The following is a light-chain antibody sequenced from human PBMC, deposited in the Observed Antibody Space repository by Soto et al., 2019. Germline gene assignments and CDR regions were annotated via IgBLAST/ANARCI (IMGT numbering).Light chain of an antibody. CDR2: WAS. CDR3: QQHGRTPET. J-gene: IGKJ1*01. CDR1: QTVLYTSDNKNY. Sequence: DIVMTQSPDSLAVSLGERATINCKSSQTVLYTSDNKNYLAWYQQKPGQPPKLLIYWASTRESGVPDRFSGSGSGTDFSLTISSLQAEEVAVYYCQQHGRTPETFGQGTKVEVK. V-gene: IGKV4-1*01.